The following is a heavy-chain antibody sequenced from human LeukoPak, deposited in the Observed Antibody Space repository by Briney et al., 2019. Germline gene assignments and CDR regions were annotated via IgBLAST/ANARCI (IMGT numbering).Heavy chain of an antibody. V-gene: IGHV3-11*04. CDR1: GFTFSDYY. Sequence: GGSLRLSCAASGFTFSDYYMSWIRQAPGKGLEWVSYISSSGSTIYYADSVKGRFTIYRDNAKNSLYLQINSLRAEDTAVYYCTRDATDYYYYYMDVWGKGTTVTDSS. J-gene: IGHJ6*03. CDR2: ISSSGSTI. CDR3: TRDATDYYYYYMDV. D-gene: IGHD2-15*01.